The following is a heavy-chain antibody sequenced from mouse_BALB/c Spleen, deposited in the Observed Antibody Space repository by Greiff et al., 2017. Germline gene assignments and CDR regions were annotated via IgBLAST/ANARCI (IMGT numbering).Heavy chain of an antibody. Sequence: EVMLVESGGGLVKPGGSLKLSCAASGFAFSSYDMSWVRQTPEKRLEWVAYISSGGGSTYSPDTVKGRFTISRDNAKNTLYLQMSSLKSEDTAMYYCASLYDGYYNFDYWGQGTTLTVSS. J-gene: IGHJ2*01. CDR2: ISSGGGST. CDR1: GFAFSSYD. CDR3: ASLYDGYYNFDY. V-gene: IGHV5-12-1*01. D-gene: IGHD2-3*01.